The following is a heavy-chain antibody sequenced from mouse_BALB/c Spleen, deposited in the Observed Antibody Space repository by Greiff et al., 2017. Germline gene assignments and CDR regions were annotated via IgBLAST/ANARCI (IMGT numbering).Heavy chain of an antibody. CDR2: INPSSGYT. J-gene: IGHJ4*01. Sequence: VQLQQSAAELARPGASVKMSCKASGYTFTSYTMHWVKQRPGQGLEWIGYINPSSGYTEYNQKFKDKTTLTADKSSSTAYMQLSSLTSEDSAVYYCARRLITTVLDYWGQGTSVTVAS. D-gene: IGHD1-1*01. CDR3: ARRLITTVLDY. V-gene: IGHV1-4*02. CDR1: GYTFTSYT.